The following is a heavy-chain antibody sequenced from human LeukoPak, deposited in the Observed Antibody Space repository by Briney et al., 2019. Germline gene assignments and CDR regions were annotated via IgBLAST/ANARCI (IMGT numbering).Heavy chain of an antibody. D-gene: IGHD2-2*01. J-gene: IGHJ6*02. CDR1: GLAFSSYA. CDR3: AKAPRLVVYYYYGMDV. V-gene: IGHV3-23*01. Sequence: GGSLRLSCAASGLAFSSYARSWVRHAPGKGLEWVSSISGSGGSTYYADSVKGRFTISRDNSKNTLYLQMNSLRAEDTAVYYCAKAPRLVVYYYYGMDVWGQGTTVTVSS. CDR2: ISGSGGST.